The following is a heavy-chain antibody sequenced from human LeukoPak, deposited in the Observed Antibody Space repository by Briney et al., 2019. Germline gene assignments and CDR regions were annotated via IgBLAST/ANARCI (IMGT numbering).Heavy chain of an antibody. CDR2: IYYSGST. J-gene: IGHJ4*02. V-gene: IGHV4-59*01. D-gene: IGHD5-12*01. Sequence: SETLSLTCTVSGGSISSYYWSWIRQPPGKGLEWIGYIYYSGSTNYNPSLKSRVTISVDTSKNQFSLKLSSVTAADTAVYYCARESRYGGYGGDWGQGTLVTVSS. CDR1: GGSISSYY. CDR3: ARESRYGGYGGD.